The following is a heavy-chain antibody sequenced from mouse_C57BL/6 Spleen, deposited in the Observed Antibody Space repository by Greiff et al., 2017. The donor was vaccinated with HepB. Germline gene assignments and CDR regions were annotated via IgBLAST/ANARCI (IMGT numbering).Heavy chain of an antibody. J-gene: IGHJ2*01. V-gene: IGHV1-59*01. CDR3: ARGGGFTTVGATGNYFDY. CDR1: GYTFTSYW. CDR2: IDPSDSYT. D-gene: IGHD1-1*01. Sequence: QVQLKQPGAELVRPGTSVKLSCKASGYTFTSYWMHWVKQRPGQGLEWIGVIDPSDSYTNYTQKFKGKATFTVDTSSSTAYMQLSSRTSEDAAVYYCARGGGFTTVGATGNYFDYWGQGTTLTVSS.